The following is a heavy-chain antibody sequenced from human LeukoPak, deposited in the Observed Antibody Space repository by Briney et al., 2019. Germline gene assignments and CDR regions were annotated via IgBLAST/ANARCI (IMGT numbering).Heavy chain of an antibody. J-gene: IGHJ4*02. CDR2: ISGSGSST. CDR1: GFTFRSYA. Sequence: SGGSLRLSCAASGFTFRSYAMNWVRQAPGKGLEWGSVISGSGSSTYYADSVKGRLTISRDNAKNSLYLQMNSLRAEDTAVYYCARVHGAYPFDYWGQGTLVTVSS. V-gene: IGHV3-23*01. D-gene: IGHD4/OR15-4a*01. CDR3: ARVHGAYPFDY.